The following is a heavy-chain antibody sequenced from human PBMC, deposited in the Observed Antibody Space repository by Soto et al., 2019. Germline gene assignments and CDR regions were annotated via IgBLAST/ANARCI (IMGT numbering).Heavy chain of an antibody. CDR3: ARGRGGTYDAFDI. J-gene: IGHJ3*02. V-gene: IGHV4-59*01. CDR2: IYYSGTT. Sequence: QVQLRESGPGLVKPSETLSLTCTVSGGSMSRYFWSWIRQPPGKGLEWIGYIYYSGTTNYNPSLKSRVTTSLDTSKNQFSPKVVSLTAADTAFYYCARGRGGTYDAFDIWGPGTLVTVSS. CDR1: GGSMSRYF. D-gene: IGHD1-26*01.